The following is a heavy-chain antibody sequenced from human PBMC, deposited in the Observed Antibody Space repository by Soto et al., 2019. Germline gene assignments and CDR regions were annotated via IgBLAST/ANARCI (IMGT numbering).Heavy chain of an antibody. V-gene: IGHV1-69*13. Sequence: VASVKVSCKASGGTFNSYAISWVRQAPGQGLEWMGGIIPIFGTANYAQKFQGRVTITADESTSTAYMELSSLRSEDTAVYYCARAKATLIAVFYYYYGMDVWGQGTTVTVSS. D-gene: IGHD6-19*01. CDR2: IIPIFGTA. CDR1: GGTFNSYA. J-gene: IGHJ6*02. CDR3: ARAKATLIAVFYYYYGMDV.